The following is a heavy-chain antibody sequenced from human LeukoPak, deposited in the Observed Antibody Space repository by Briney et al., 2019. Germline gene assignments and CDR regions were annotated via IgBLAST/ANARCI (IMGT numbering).Heavy chain of an antibody. D-gene: IGHD1-26*01. Sequence: SVNVSCKASGGTFSTYSISWVRQAPGQGLEWMGGIIPIFNTSNYAQIFQGRVTITADASSSTAYMELSGLRSEDTAVYYCARGLSGSLTTNWFDPWGQGTLVTVSS. V-gene: IGHV1-69*13. CDR2: IIPIFNTS. CDR1: GGTFSTYS. J-gene: IGHJ5*02. CDR3: ARGLSGSLTTNWFDP.